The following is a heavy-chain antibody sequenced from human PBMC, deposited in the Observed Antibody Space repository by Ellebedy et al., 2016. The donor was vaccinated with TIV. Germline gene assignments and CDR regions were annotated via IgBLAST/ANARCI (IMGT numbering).Heavy chain of an antibody. D-gene: IGHD6-13*01. V-gene: IGHV1-46*01. CDR2: INPSGGST. Sequence: ASVKVSXXASGYTFTSYGISWVRQAPGQGLEWMGIINPSGGSTSYAQKFQGRVTITRDTSASTAYMELSSLRSEDTAVYYCARGSSWKVIAYYYYGMDVWGQGTTVTVSS. CDR1: GYTFTSYG. CDR3: ARGSSWKVIAYYYYGMDV. J-gene: IGHJ6*02.